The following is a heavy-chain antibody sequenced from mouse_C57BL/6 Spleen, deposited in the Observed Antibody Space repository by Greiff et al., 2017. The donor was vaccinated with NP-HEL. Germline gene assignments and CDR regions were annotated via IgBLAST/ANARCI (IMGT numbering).Heavy chain of an antibody. CDR3: ARSTDRAFAY. CDR1: GYTFTDYN. Sequence: EVKLVESGPELVKPGASVKMSCKASGYTFTDYNMHWVKQSHGKSLEWIGYINPNNGGTSYNQKFKGKATLTVNKSSSTAYMELRSLTSEDSAVYYCARSTDRAFAYWGQGTLVTVSA. CDR2: INPNNGGT. D-gene: IGHD3-1*01. J-gene: IGHJ3*01. V-gene: IGHV1-22*01.